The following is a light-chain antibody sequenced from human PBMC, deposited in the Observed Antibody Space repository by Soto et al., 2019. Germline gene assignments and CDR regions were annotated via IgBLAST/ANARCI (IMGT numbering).Light chain of an antibody. V-gene: IGLV2-23*02. CDR3: CSYAGNNTLI. CDR2: EVT. CDR1: RRDVGSYNF. Sequence: QSALTQPASVSGSPGQSITISCTGTRRDVGSYNFVSWYRQYPGTAPQLILYEVTQRASGISNRFSGSKSGNTASLTISDLQTEDETDYYCCSYAGNNTLIFGGGTKLTVL. J-gene: IGLJ2*01.